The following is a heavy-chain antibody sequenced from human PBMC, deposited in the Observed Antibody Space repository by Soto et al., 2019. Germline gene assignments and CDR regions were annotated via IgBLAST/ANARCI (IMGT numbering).Heavy chain of an antibody. CDR2: ISSNGGST. CDR1: GFTFSSYA. D-gene: IGHD2-2*01. CDR3: ARDQTWRYCSSTSCRQNYMDV. J-gene: IGHJ6*03. V-gene: IGHV3-64*01. Sequence: GGSLRLSCAASGFTFSSYAMHWVRQAPGKGLEYVSAISSNGGSTYYANSVKGRFTISRDNSKNTLYLQMGSLRAEDMAVYYCARDQTWRYCSSTSCRQNYMDVWGKGTTVTVSS.